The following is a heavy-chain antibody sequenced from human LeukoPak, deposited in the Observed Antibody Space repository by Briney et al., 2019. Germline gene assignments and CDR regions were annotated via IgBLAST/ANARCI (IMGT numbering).Heavy chain of an antibody. CDR2: VYHGGNT. CDR3: ARSYSGSFLY. Sequence: PSETLPLTCAVSGGSISSSNWWSWVRQPPGKGLEFIGSVYHGGNTYYKASLKSRVTISLDTSKNQFSLRLSSVTAADTAVYYCARSYSGSFLYWGQGSLVTVSS. CDR1: GGSISSSNW. D-gene: IGHD1-26*01. J-gene: IGHJ1*01. V-gene: IGHV4-4*02.